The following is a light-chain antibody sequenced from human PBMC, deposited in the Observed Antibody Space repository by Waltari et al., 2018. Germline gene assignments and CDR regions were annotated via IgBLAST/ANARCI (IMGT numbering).Light chain of an antibody. CDR2: AAS. J-gene: IGKJ1*01. CDR3: QQGHSVPPT. Sequence: EIQMTQSPSSVFASVGDRVAITCRATQDIGSSLPWYQQKPGQGPNLLIYAASNLQTGVPSRFSGSGSGADFTLTINSLQPEDFAVYYCQQGHSVPPTFGQGTRVEIK. V-gene: IGKV1-12*01. CDR1: QDIGSS.